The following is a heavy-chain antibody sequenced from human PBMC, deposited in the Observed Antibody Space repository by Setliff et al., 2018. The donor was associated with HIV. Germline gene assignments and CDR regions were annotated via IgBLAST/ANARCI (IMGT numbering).Heavy chain of an antibody. J-gene: IGHJ4*02. CDR2: IYTSGST. V-gene: IGHV4-4*08. D-gene: IGHD1-1*01. CDR1: GGSISSYY. CDR3: ARAREGWKPFAFDY. Sequence: SETLSLTCTVSGGSISSYYWSWIRQPPGKGLEWIGYIYTSGSTNYNPSLKSRVTISTDTSKNQFSLNLNSVTAADAAVYFCARAREGWKPFAFDYWGQGTLVTVSS.